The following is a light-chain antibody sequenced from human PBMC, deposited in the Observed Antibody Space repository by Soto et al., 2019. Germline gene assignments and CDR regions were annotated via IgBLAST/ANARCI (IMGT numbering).Light chain of an antibody. CDR3: QQHNDWPLT. CDR2: GAF. Sequence: EIVITQSPFTLSLSPFERSTLSCRASQSINSNLAWYQQKPGQAPSLLIYGAFTRATGIPARFSGTGSGTEFTLTISSLQSEDLALYYCQQHNDWPLTFGQGTKVDIK. V-gene: IGKV3-15*01. J-gene: IGKJ1*01. CDR1: QSINSN.